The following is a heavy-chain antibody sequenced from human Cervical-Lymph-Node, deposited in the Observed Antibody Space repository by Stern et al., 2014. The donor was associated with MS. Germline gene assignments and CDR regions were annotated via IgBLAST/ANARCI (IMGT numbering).Heavy chain of an antibody. CDR1: GFSLTTRGVA. Sequence: QVTLKESGPTLVKPTQTLTLTCTFSGFSLTTRGVAVGWFRQPPGEALEWLAIIYANGDRDYSPSLRSRLTITKDTSRNQVVLTLTNMDPVDTATYYCAHRSSHYDFRGLGPWGQGTLVTVSS. CDR3: AHRSSHYDFRGLGP. J-gene: IGHJ5*02. V-gene: IGHV2-5*01. D-gene: IGHD3-3*01. CDR2: IYANGDR.